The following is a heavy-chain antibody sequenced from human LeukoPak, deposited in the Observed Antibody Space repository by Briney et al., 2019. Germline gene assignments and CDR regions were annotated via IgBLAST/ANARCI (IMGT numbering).Heavy chain of an antibody. V-gene: IGHV1-3*04. D-gene: IGHD3-22*01. CDR1: GYTFTNYG. J-gene: IGHJ1*01. CDR2: INTGNGNT. Sequence: ASVNVSCKTSGYTFTNYGMHWVRQAPRQSLEWMGWINTGNGNTKSSQKFQDRVALTRDTSASTAYMELNSLSSEDTAVYYCARVPLHDASGRYYPYWGQGTLVTVSS. CDR3: ARVPLHDASGRYYPY.